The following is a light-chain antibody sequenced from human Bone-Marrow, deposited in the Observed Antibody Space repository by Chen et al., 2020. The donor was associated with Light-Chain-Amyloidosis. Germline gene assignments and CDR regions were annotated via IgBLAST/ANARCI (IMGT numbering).Light chain of an antibody. J-gene: IGLJ3*02. Sequence: QPALSQPASVSRAPGQSITISGTGASSDVDGYDSVSWYQQHPGKAPKLIIYEVTHRPSGVPDRFSGSKSGNPASLTISRLQTEDEADCYCNSYTSSSTVFGGGTKLTVL. CDR2: EVT. V-gene: IGLV2-14*03. CDR1: SSDVDGYDS. CDR3: NSYTSSSTV.